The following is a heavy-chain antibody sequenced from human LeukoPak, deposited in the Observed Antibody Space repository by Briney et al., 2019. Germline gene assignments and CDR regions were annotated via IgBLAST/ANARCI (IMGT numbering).Heavy chain of an antibody. Sequence: ASVKVSCTASGYTFTSYAMHWVRQAPGQRLEWMGWINAGNGNTKYSQKFQGRVTITRDTSASTAYMELSSLRSEDTAVYYCARGYAGDIGYYYGMDVWGKGTTVTVSS. J-gene: IGHJ6*04. V-gene: IGHV1-3*01. D-gene: IGHD2-15*01. CDR2: INAGNGNT. CDR1: GYTFTSYA. CDR3: ARGYAGDIGYYYGMDV.